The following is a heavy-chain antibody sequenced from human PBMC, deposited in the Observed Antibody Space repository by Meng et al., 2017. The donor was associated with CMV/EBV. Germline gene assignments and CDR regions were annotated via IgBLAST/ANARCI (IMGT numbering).Heavy chain of an antibody. Sequence: GESLKISCAASGFTFSSYWMHWVRQAPGKGLEWVAVISYDGSNKYYADSVKGRFTISRDNSKNTLYLQMNSLRAEDTAVYYCAGSQYEYFQHWGQGTLVTVSS. J-gene: IGHJ1*01. CDR3: AGSQYEYFQH. CDR1: GFTFSSYW. V-gene: IGHV3-30*03. CDR2: ISYDGSNK.